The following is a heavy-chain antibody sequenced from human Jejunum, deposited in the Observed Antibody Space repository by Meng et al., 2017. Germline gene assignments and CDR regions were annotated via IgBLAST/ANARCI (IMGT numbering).Heavy chain of an antibody. V-gene: IGHV3-23*01. CDR1: GFSFSDYG. J-gene: IGHJ4*02. CDR3: AKRGGTYFYDSSGYEYDH. CDR2: ISSSGGNT. D-gene: IGHD3-22*01. Sequence: GESLKISCTASGFSFSDYGMSWVRQAPGKGLEWVGRISSSGGNTNYADSVKGRFTISRDNSKNTLYLQMNSLRDEDTAVYFCAKRGGTYFYDSSGYEYDHWGQGTLVTGAS.